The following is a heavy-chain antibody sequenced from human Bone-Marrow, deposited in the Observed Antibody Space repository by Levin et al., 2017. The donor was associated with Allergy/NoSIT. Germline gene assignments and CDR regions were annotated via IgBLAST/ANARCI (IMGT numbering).Heavy chain of an antibody. CDR1: GFTFTNAW. D-gene: IGHD1-26*01. J-gene: IGHJ4*02. V-gene: IGHV3-15*01. CDR2: IKSTTDGGTT. Sequence: SCTASGFTFTNAWMAWVRQAPGKGLEWVGHIKSTTDGGTTDYAAPVKDRFIISRDDSSNTLYVQMNSLKTEDTAVYYCATADIVGASPHWGQGTLVSVSS. CDR3: ATADIVGASPH.